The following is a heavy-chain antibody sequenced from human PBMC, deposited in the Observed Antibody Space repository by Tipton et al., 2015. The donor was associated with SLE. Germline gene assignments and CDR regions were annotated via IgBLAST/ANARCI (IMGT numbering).Heavy chain of an antibody. V-gene: IGHV4-34*01. CDR3: AGPYGDSGYFHP. Sequence: TLSLTCAVYGGSFSGYYWSWIRQPPGKGLEWIREINHSGSTNYNPSLKSRVTISVDTSKNQISLRLSSVTAADTAVYFCAGPYGDSGYFHPWGRAPWSPSRQ. J-gene: IGHJ1*01. D-gene: IGHD4-17*01. CDR2: INHSGST. CDR1: GGSFSGYY.